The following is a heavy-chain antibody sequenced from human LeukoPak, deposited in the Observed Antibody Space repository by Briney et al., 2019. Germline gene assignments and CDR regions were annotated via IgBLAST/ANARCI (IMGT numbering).Heavy chain of an antibody. V-gene: IGHV3-53*01. CDR2: IYSDGTT. D-gene: IGHD1-14*01. J-gene: IGHJ4*02. Sequence: GGSLRLSCAASGFTVSSTYMSWVRQAPGKGLEWVSFIYSDGTTYYADSVKGQFTISRDNSQNTLYLQMSSLRAEDTAVYFCARDPAAGRLRDWGQGTLVIVSS. CDR3: ARDPAAGRLRD. CDR1: GFTVSSTY.